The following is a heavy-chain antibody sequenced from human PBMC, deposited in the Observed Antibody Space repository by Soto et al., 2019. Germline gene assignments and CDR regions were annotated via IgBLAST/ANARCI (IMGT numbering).Heavy chain of an antibody. Sequence: SETLSLTCTVSGGSISSYYWSWIRQPPGKGLEWIGYIYYSGSTNYNPSLKSRVTISVDTSKNQFSLKLSSVTAADTAVYYCARLPPDDSNGYFTMDVWGQGTTVTVSS. CDR2: IYYSGST. CDR1: GGSISSYY. J-gene: IGHJ6*02. D-gene: IGHD3-22*01. CDR3: ARLPPDDSNGYFTMDV. V-gene: IGHV4-59*01.